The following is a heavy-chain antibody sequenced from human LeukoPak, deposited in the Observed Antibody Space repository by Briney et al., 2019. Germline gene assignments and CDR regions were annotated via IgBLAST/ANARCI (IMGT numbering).Heavy chain of an antibody. J-gene: IGHJ4*02. CDR3: ARDRSGRGYSYGFDY. D-gene: IGHD5-18*01. CDR1: GASISSGSYY. V-gene: IGHV4-31*03. Sequence: PSETLSLTCTVSGASISSGSYYWSWIRQHPGKGLEWIGYIYYSGTAYYNPSLKSRLTISVDTSENQFSLKLSPVTAADTAVYYCARDRSGRGYSYGFDYWGQGTLVTVSS. CDR2: IYYSGTA.